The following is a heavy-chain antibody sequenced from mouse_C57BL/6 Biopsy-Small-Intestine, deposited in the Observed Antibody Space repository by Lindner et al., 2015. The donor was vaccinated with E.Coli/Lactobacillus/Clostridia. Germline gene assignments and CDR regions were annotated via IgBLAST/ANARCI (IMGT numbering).Heavy chain of an antibody. J-gene: IGHJ3*01. CDR3: ASPPIYYGDYLFAY. D-gene: IGHD2-13*01. V-gene: IGHV1-7*01. Sequence: VQLQESGAELAKPGASVKMSCKASGYTFLSYWMHWVKQRPGQGLEWIGYSNPSSGYTEYNQKFKGKATLTADKSSSTAYMQLNSLTSEDSAVYYCASPPIYYGDYLFAYWGQGTLVTVSA. CDR1: GYTFLSYW. CDR2: SNPSSGYT.